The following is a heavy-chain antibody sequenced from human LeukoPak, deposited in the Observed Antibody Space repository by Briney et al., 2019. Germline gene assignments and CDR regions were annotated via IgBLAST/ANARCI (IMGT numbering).Heavy chain of an antibody. CDR1: GGSVSSGSYY. Sequence: SETLSLTCTVSGGSVSSGSYYWSWIRQPAGKGLEWIGRIYTSGSTNYNPSLKSRVTISVDTSKNQFSLKLSSVTAADTAVYYCARDRRWDYYFHHWGKLTLVTVSS. D-gene: IGHD1-26*01. CDR3: ARDRRWDYYFHH. J-gene: IGHJ4*02. V-gene: IGHV4-61*02. CDR2: IYTSGST.